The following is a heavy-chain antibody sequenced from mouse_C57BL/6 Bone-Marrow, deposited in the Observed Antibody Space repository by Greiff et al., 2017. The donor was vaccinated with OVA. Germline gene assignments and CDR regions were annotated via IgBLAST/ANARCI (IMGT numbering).Heavy chain of an antibody. CDR1: GYTFTDYY. V-gene: IGHV1-19*01. Sequence: EVQLQQSGPVLVKPGASVKMSCKASGYTFTDYYMNWVKQSHGKSLEWIGVINPYNGGTSYNQKFKGKATLTVDKSSSTAYMELNSLTSEDSAVYYCARGTLSLSYWGQGTTLTVSS. D-gene: IGHD3-3*01. CDR3: ARGTLSLSY. J-gene: IGHJ2*01. CDR2: INPYNGGT.